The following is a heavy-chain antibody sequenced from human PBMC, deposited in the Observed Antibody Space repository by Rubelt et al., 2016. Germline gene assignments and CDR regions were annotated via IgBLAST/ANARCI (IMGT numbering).Heavy chain of an antibody. CDR3: ARDSLHSGSYSNWFDP. V-gene: IGHV3-48*01. D-gene: IGHD3-10*01. Sequence: GGGLEWVSYITSSSSTIFYAAFVRGRFTIPRDNARNSLYLQMNSLRAEETAVYYCARDSLHSGSYSNWFDPWGQGTLVTVSS. J-gene: IGHJ5*02. CDR2: ITSSSSTI.